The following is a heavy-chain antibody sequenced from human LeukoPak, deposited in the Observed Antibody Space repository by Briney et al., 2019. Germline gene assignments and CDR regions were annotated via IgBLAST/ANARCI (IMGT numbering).Heavy chain of an antibody. Sequence: PGGSLRLSCAASGFTFSSYGMHWVRQAPGKGLEWVAVISYDGSNKYYADSVKGRFTISRDNSKNTLYLQMNSLRAEDTAVYYCANVVGSYRAHDAFDIWGQGTMVTVSS. J-gene: IGHJ3*02. CDR3: ANVVGSYRAHDAFDI. D-gene: IGHD1-26*01. V-gene: IGHV3-30*18. CDR1: GFTFSSYG. CDR2: ISYDGSNK.